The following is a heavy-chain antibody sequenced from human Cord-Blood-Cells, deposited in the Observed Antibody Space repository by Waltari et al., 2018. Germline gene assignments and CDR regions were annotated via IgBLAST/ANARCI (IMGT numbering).Heavy chain of an antibody. V-gene: IGHV3-30*18. D-gene: IGHD4-4*01. CDR2: ISYDGSNK. CDR3: ANSNYDAFDI. CDR1: GFTFRSSC. J-gene: IGHJ3*02. Sequence: QVQLVESGGGVVQPGRSLRLSCAAPGFTFRSSCMTLVRQAPGKGLEWVAVISYDGSNKYYADSVKGRFTISRDNSKNTLYLQMNSLRAEDTAVYYCANSNYDAFDIWGQGTMVTVSS.